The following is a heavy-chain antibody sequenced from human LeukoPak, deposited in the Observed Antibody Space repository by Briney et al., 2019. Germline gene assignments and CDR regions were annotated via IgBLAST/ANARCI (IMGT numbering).Heavy chain of an antibody. J-gene: IGHJ4*02. V-gene: IGHV3-48*03. CDR2: ISRTGNSI. D-gene: IGHD6-13*01. CDR1: GFTLSSYE. Sequence: QPGGSLRLSCAASGFTLSSYEMNWVRLAPGKGLEWISYISRTGNSIYYADSVKGRFTISRDSAKNSLYLQMNSLRAEDTAVYYCARGPYSSNWYVDYWGQGTLVTVAP. CDR3: ARGPYSSNWYVDY.